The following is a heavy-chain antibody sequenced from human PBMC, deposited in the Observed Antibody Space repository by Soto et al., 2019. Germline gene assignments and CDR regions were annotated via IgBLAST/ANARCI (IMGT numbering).Heavy chain of an antibody. Sequence: GGSLRLSCAASGFTFSSYWMHWVRQAPGKGLMWVSRINSDGSSINYADFVKGRLIISRDNAKNTLYLQMNSLRAEDTAVYYCARNSPGVYALWVDVWGQGTTVTVSS. CDR3: ARNSPGVYALWVDV. CDR1: GFTFSSYW. V-gene: IGHV3-74*01. D-gene: IGHD2-8*01. J-gene: IGHJ6*02. CDR2: INSDGSSI.